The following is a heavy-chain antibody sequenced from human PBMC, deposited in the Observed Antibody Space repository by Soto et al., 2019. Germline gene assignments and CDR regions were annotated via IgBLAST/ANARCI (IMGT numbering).Heavy chain of an antibody. J-gene: IGHJ4*02. CDR2: ISRDGNTK. CDR3: TGEVASGY. CDR1: GFTVSTFG. Sequence: QVQLVESGGGVVQPGRSLRLSCAVSGFTVSTFGMHWVRQAPGKELEWVAVISRDGNTKFYADSVKGRFTISRDNSRNTLFLEMNSLRGDDMAVYYCTGEVASGYWGQGTLVTVSS. V-gene: IGHV3-30*03. D-gene: IGHD2-8*02.